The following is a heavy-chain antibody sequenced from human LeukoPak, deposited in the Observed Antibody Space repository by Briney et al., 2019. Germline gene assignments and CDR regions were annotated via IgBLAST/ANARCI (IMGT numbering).Heavy chain of an antibody. CDR1: GGSIRGGSYY. D-gene: IGHD6-13*01. CDR2: IYVTGST. V-gene: IGHV4-61*02. CDR3: ASTSSDYTRHWYPYDY. J-gene: IGHJ4*02. Sequence: TSETLSLTCTVSGGSIRGGSYYWTWIRQPAGKGLEWVGRIYVTGSTNYNPSFKSRVTISLDTSKNQFSLKLNSVTAADTAVYYCASTSSDYTRHWYPYDYWGQGTLVTVSS.